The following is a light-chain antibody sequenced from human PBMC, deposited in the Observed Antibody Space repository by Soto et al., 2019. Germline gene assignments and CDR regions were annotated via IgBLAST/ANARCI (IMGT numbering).Light chain of an antibody. V-gene: IGKV3-20*01. CDR2: GAS. CDR3: QQYGSSPRT. J-gene: IGKJ1*01. Sequence: EIVLTQSPGTLSLSPGERATLSCRASQTIKSTSLAWYQQRPGQAPSLLIYGASSRATSIPDKFSGSGSGTDFTLTISRLEPEDSAVYYCQQYGSSPRTFGQGTKVEI. CDR1: QTIKSTS.